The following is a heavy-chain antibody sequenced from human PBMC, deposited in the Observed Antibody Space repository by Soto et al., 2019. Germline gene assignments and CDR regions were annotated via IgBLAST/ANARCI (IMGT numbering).Heavy chain of an antibody. CDR3: ARSPVGGYYLPYYYGMDV. CDR1: GFTFDDYT. D-gene: IGHD3-3*01. Sequence: GGSLRLSCAASGFTFDDYTMHWVRQAPGKGLEWVSLISWDGGSTYYADSVKGRFTISRDNSKNSLYLQMNSLRTEDTALYYCARSPVGGYYLPYYYGMDVWGQGTTVTVSS. V-gene: IGHV3-43*01. CDR2: ISWDGGST. J-gene: IGHJ6*02.